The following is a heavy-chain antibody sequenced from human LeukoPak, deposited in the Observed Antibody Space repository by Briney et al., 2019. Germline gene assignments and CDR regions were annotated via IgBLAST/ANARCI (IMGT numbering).Heavy chain of an antibody. CDR1: GYTLTELS. V-gene: IGHV1-24*01. CDR3: ATDFGSSSGYAFDI. D-gene: IGHD6-6*01. CDR2: FDPEDGET. Sequence: ASVKVSCKVSGYTLTELSMHWVRQTPGKGLEWMGGFDPEDGETIYPQKSQGRVTMTEDTSTDTAYMELSSLRSEDTAVYYCATDFGSSSGYAFDIWGQGTMVTVSS. J-gene: IGHJ3*02.